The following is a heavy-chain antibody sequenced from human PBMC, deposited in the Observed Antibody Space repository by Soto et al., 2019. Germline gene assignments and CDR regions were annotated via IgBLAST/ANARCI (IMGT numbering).Heavy chain of an antibody. J-gene: IGHJ5*02. Sequence: XDSLTISLKGSGYSFTSYWIGLVRQMPGKGLEWMGIIYPGDSDTRYSPSFQGQVTISADKSISTAYLQWSSLKASDTAMYYCARHSSYYDFWSGSSGGWFDPWGQGTLVTVSS. V-gene: IGHV5-51*01. D-gene: IGHD3-3*01. CDR3: ARHSSYYDFWSGSSGGWFDP. CDR1: GYSFTSYW. CDR2: IYPGDSDT.